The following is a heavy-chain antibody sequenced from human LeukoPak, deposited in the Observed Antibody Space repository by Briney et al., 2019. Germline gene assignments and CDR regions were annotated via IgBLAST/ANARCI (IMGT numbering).Heavy chain of an antibody. Sequence: SETLSLTCTVSGDFSGDSITIYYWSWVRQPPGKGLEWIGHISYTGTTNYNPSLKSRVTMSFDTSKNQFSLSLSSVTASDTPVYLGAQNQSSLDSWAKGTLVAVSS. D-gene: IGHD3-16*01. CDR2: ISYTGTT. V-gene: IGHV4-59*03. J-gene: IGHJ4*02. CDR3: AQNQSSLDS. CDR1: GDFSGDSITIYY.